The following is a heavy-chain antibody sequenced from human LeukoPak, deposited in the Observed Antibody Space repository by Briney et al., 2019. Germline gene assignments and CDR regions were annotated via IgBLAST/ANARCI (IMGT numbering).Heavy chain of an antibody. J-gene: IGHJ5*02. Sequence: PSQTLSLTCTVSNGSISSDTYFWSWIRQPAGKGLEWIGRMSSSGISTYSPSLKSRVTISIDTSKNQFSLKLSAVTAADTAVYYCARFGDCSDGLCFYYLDPWGQGTLVTVSS. CDR2: MSSSGIS. CDR3: ARFGDCSDGLCFYYLDP. D-gene: IGHD2-15*01. V-gene: IGHV4-61*02. CDR1: NGSISSDTYF.